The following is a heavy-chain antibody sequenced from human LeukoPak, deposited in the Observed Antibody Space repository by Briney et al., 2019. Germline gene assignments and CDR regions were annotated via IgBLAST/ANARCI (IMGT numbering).Heavy chain of an antibody. J-gene: IGHJ6*02. D-gene: IGHD3-10*01. Sequence: SETLSLTCTVSGGSISSYYWSWIRQPPGKGLEWIWYIYYSWSTNYNPSLERRVTISLDTSKNQFSLKLSSVTAADTAVYYCARVRRYYGSGSYCYGMDVWGQGTTVTVSS. CDR1: GGSISSYY. V-gene: IGHV4-59*01. CDR2: IYYSWST. CDR3: ARVRRYYGSGSYCYGMDV.